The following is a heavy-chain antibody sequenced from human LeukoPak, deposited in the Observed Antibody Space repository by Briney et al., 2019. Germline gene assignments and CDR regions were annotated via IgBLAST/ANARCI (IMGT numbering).Heavy chain of an antibody. Sequence: GGSLRLSCTASGFTFGDCAMSWFRQAPGKGLEWVGFIRSKAYGGTTEYAASVKGRFTISRDDSKSIVYLQMNSLRAEDTAVYYCAKGMIGTSFYYYYYMDVWGKGTTVTVSS. J-gene: IGHJ6*03. CDR3: AKGMIGTSFYYYYYMDV. V-gene: IGHV3-49*03. CDR2: IRSKAYGGTT. D-gene: IGHD2-2*01. CDR1: GFTFGDCA.